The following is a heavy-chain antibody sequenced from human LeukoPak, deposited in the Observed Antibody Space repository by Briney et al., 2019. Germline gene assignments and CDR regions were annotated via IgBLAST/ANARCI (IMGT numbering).Heavy chain of an antibody. CDR1: GYTFTGYY. J-gene: IGHJ4*02. CDR3: ARGAAAAGAGFDY. D-gene: IGHD6-13*01. V-gene: IGHV1-2*02. Sequence: ASVKVSCKASGYTFTGYYMHWVRQAPGQGREWRGWINPNSGGTNYAQKFQGRVTMTRDTSISSAYMELSRLRSDDTAVYYCARGAAAAGAGFDYWGQGTLVTVSS. CDR2: INPNSGGT.